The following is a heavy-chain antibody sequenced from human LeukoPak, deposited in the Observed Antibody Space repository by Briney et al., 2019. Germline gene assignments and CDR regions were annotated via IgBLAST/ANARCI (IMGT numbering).Heavy chain of an antibody. V-gene: IGHV1-8*01. D-gene: IGHD6-19*01. CDR2: MNPENGNT. J-gene: IGHJ4*02. CDR3: ARRYAGGWTDH. Sequence: GSVKVSCKASGYTFSSNDINWVRQATGQGLEWMGWMNPENGNTGYAEKFQGRVTLTRDTSINTAYMELSSLGSEDTAVYYCARRYAGGWTDHWGQGTLVTVSS. CDR1: GYTFSSND.